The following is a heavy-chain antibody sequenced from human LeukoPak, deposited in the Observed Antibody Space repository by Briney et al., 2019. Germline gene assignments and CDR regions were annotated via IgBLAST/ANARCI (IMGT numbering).Heavy chain of an antibody. CDR3: ASTALTMIASMDV. Sequence: SETLSLTCTVSGGSISSGGYYRSWIRQHPGKGLEWIGYIYYSGSTYYNPSLKSRVTISVDTSKNQFSLKLSSVTAADTAVYYCASTALTMIASMDVWGQGTTVTVSS. CDR1: GGSISSGGYY. CDR2: IYYSGST. J-gene: IGHJ6*02. D-gene: IGHD3-22*01. V-gene: IGHV4-31*03.